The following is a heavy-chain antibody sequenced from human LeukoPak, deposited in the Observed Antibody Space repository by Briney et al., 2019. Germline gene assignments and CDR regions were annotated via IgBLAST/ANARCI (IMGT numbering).Heavy chain of an antibody. J-gene: IGHJ4*02. Sequence: SETLSLTXTVSGGSISSGSYYWSWIGQPAGKGLEWIGRIYTSGSTNYNPSLKSRVTISVDTSKNQFSLKLSSVTAADTAVYYCASGFGHIDYWGQGTLVTVSS. D-gene: IGHD3/OR15-3a*01. CDR1: GGSISSGSYY. CDR3: ASGFGHIDY. V-gene: IGHV4-61*02. CDR2: IYTSGST.